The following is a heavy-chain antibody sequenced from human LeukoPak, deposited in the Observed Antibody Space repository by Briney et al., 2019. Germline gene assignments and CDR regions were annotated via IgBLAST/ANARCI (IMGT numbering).Heavy chain of an antibody. D-gene: IGHD6-19*01. V-gene: IGHV3-23*01. CDR2: INGSGGST. J-gene: IGHJ4*02. CDR3: AKDHLPGIVVADRDY. CDR1: AFTFSSYG. Sequence: GGSLRRYCVASAFTFSSYGMTWVRQAPGQGLQWVSAINGSGGSTYYADSVKGRFTISRDNSKNTLYLQINGLRAADTAVYYCAKDHLPGIVVADRDYWGQGTLVTVSS.